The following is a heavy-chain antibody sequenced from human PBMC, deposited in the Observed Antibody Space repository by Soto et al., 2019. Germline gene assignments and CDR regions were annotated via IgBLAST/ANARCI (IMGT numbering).Heavy chain of an antibody. CDR2: IIPIFGTA. CDR1: GGTFSSYA. V-gene: IGHV1-69*12. CDR3: ARVGGAYYDSSGPWFDP. D-gene: IGHD3-22*01. Sequence: QVQLVQSGAEVKKPGSSVKVSCKASGGTFSSYAISWVRQAPGQGLEWMGGIIPIFGTANYAQKFQGRVTIPADESTSTAYMELSSLRSEDTAVYYCARVGGAYYDSSGPWFDPWGQGTLVTVSS. J-gene: IGHJ5*02.